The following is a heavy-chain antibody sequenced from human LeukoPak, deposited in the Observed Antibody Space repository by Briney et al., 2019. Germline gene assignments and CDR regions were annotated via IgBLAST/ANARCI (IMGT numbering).Heavy chain of an antibody. CDR3: AKDGYSSGWYDY. J-gene: IGHJ4*02. V-gene: IGHV3-23*01. CDR1: GFTFSSYA. D-gene: IGHD6-19*01. Sequence: GGSLRLSCAASGFTFSSYAMSWVRQAPGKGLEWVSTISGSGGSTYYADSVKGRFTISRDNSKNTLYLQMNSLRAEDTAVYYCAKDGYSSGWYDYWGQGTLDTVSS. CDR2: ISGSGGST.